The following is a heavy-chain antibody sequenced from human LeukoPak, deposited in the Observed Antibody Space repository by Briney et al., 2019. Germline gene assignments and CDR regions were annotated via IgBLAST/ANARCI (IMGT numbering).Heavy chain of an antibody. CDR3: ARDLNFWSGYWNY. CDR1: GFTFSTYW. D-gene: IGHD3-3*01. V-gene: IGHV3-7*01. J-gene: IGHJ4*02. Sequence: GGSLRLSCAASGFTFSTYWMSWVRQAPGKGLEWVANIKQDGSEKYYVDSVKGRFTISRDNAKNSLYLQMNSLRAEDTAVYYCARDLNFWSGYWNYWGQGTLVTVSS. CDR2: IKQDGSEK.